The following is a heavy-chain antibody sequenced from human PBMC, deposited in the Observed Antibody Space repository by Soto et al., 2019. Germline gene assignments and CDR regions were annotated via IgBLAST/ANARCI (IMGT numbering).Heavy chain of an antibody. CDR1: GFTFSSYG. CDR3: ARGKLGYCISTSCYGYSAGMDV. Sequence: QVQLVESGGGVVQPGRSLRLSCAASGFTFSSYGMHWVRQAPGKGLEWVAVIWYDGSNKYYADSVKGRFTISRDNSKNTLYLQMNSLRAEDTAVYYCARGKLGYCISTSCYGYSAGMDVWGQGTTVTVSS. D-gene: IGHD2-2*01. CDR2: IWYDGSNK. J-gene: IGHJ6*02. V-gene: IGHV3-33*01.